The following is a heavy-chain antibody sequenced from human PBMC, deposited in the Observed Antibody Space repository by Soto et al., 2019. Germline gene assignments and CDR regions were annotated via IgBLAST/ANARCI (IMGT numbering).Heavy chain of an antibody. Sequence: GGSLRLSCAASGFTFSSYAMDGVRQDPGKGLEWVAVISYDGSNKYYADSVKGRFTISRDNSKNTLYLQMNSLRAEDTAVYYCARDAPDITMIVVVITSAFDYWGQGTLLTVSS. J-gene: IGHJ4*02. CDR2: ISYDGSNK. CDR1: GFTFSSYA. D-gene: IGHD3-22*01. CDR3: ARDAPDITMIVVVITSAFDY. V-gene: IGHV3-30-3*01.